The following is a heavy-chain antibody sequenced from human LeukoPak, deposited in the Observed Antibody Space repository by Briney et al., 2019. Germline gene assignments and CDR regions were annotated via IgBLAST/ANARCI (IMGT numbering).Heavy chain of an antibody. CDR2: FDPEDGET. J-gene: IGHJ4*02. Sequence: ASVKVSCKVSGCTLTELSMHRVRQAPGKGLEWMGGFDPEDGETIYAQKFQGRVTMTEDTSTDTAYMELSSLRSEDTAVYYCATSIVATITLDYWGQGTLVTVSS. CDR3: ATSIVATITLDY. D-gene: IGHD5-12*01. CDR1: GCTLTELS. V-gene: IGHV1-24*01.